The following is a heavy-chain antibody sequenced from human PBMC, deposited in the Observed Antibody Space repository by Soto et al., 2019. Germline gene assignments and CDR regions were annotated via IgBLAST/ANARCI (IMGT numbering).Heavy chain of an antibody. J-gene: IGHJ5*02. Sequence: SETLSLTCTVSGGSISSSSYYWGWIRQPPGKGLEWIGSIYYSGSTYYNPSLKSRVTISVDTSKNQFSLKLSSVTAADTAVYYCARGVVVAWGEYNWFDPWGQGTLVTVSS. V-gene: IGHV4-39*01. D-gene: IGHD2-15*01. CDR3: ARGVVVAWGEYNWFDP. CDR1: GGSISSSSYY. CDR2: IYYSGST.